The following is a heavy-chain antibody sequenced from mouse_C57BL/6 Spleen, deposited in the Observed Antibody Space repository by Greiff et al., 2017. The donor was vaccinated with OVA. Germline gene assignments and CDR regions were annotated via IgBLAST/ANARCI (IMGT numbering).Heavy chain of an antibody. CDR3: ARRHGSSGDYAMDY. J-gene: IGHJ4*01. CDR1: GFTFSDYG. Sequence: EVQLVESGGGLVKPGGSLKLSCAASGFTFSDYGMHWVRQAPEKGLEWVAYISSGSSTIYYADTVKGRFTISRDNAKNTLFLQMTSLRSEDTAMYYCARRHGSSGDYAMDYWGQGTSVTVSS. V-gene: IGHV5-17*01. CDR2: ISSGSSTI. D-gene: IGHD1-1*01.